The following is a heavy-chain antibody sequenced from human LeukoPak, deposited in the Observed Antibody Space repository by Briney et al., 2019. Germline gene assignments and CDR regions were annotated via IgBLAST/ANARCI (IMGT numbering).Heavy chain of an antibody. V-gene: IGHV4-61*02. D-gene: IGHD6-19*01. Sequence: SETLSLTCTVSGGSISSGSYYWSWIRQPAGKGLEWIGRIYTSGSTNYNPSLKSRVAISVDTSKNQFSQKLSSATAADTAVYYCARGDHGSGWHRVGPWRPYYFDYWGQGTLVTVSS. J-gene: IGHJ4*02. CDR2: IYTSGST. CDR1: GGSISSGSYY. CDR3: ARGDHGSGWHRVGPWRPYYFDY.